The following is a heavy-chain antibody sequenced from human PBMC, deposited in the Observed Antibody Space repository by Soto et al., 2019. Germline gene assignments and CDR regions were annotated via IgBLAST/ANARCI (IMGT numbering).Heavy chain of an antibody. CDR1: GFTFNNYA. J-gene: IGHJ4*02. CDR2: ISSTTRST. D-gene: IGHD6-6*01. Sequence: EVHLLESGGGLVQPGESLRLSCAASGFTFNNYAMFWVRQAPGKGLEWVSGISSTTRSTYYADSVKGRFTISRDNSKNTLYLQMNSLRVEDTAVYYCAKGEQSSSDYFDYWGQGILVTVSS. V-gene: IGHV3-23*01. CDR3: AKGEQSSSDYFDY.